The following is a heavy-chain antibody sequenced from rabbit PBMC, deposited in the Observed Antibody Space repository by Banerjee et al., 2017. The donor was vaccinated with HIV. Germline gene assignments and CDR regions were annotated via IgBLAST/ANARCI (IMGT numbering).Heavy chain of an antibody. J-gene: IGHJ4*01. CDR3: AREHTYADYGDFNL. CDR1: GFDVSSYYM. V-gene: IGHV1S45*01. D-gene: IGHD2-1*01. Sequence: QEQLKETGGGLVQPGGSLTLSCKASGFDVSSYYMSWVRQAPGKGLDWIGCIAGDSEYTYYASWAKGRFTISKTSSTTVTLQMTSLTAADTATYFCAREHTYADYGDFNLWGQGTLVTVS. CDR2: IAGDSEYT.